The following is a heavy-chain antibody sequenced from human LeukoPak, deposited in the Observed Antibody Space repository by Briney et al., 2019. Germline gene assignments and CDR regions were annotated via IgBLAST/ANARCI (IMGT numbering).Heavy chain of an antibody. CDR3: AKDRKFWSGYGTLDY. D-gene: IGHD3-3*01. CDR2: ISYDGSNK. Sequence: PGGSLRLSCAASGFTFSSYGMHWVRQAPGKGLEWVAVISYDGSNKYYADSVKGRFTISRDNSKNTLYLQMNSLRAEDTAVYYCAKDRKFWSGYGTLDYWGQGTLVTVSS. CDR1: GFTFSSYG. J-gene: IGHJ4*02. V-gene: IGHV3-30*18.